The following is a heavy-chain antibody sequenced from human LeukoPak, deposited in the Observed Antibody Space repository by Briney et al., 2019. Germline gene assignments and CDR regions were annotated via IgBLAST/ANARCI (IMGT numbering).Heavy chain of an antibody. CDR2: ISSSSSYI. D-gene: IGHD6-13*01. J-gene: IGHJ6*02. CDR1: GFTFSSYS. V-gene: IGHV3-21*01. Sequence: GGSLRLSCAASGFTFSSYSMNRVRQAPGKGLEWVSSISSSSSYIYYADSVKGRFTISRDYAKNSLYLQMNSLRAEDTAVYYCARDEAAARDYYYGMDVWGQGTTVTVSS. CDR3: ARDEAAARDYYYGMDV.